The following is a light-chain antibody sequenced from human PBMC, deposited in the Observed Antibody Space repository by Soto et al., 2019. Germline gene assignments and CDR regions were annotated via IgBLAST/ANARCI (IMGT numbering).Light chain of an antibody. CDR3: QQYGNSPQT. CDR2: SAS. Sequence: EIVLTQSPGTLSLSPGERATLSCRASQSVSSSRVAGYQQKPSQAPRPLTYSASSRAAGIPDRFSGSGSGTDFSLTIIRPEPEDFAVDYCQQYGNSPQTFGQGTRLEIK. J-gene: IGKJ5*01. V-gene: IGKV3-20*01. CDR1: QSVSSSR.